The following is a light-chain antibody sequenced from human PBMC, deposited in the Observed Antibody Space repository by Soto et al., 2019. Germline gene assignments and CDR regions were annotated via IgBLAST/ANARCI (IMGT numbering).Light chain of an antibody. CDR1: SSNIGRGF. CDR3: AAWDDRLIAWV. CDR2: SNI. Sequence: QSVLTQPPPVSGTPGQRVTISCSGSSSNIGRGFVNWYQQLPGTAPKLLIYSNIQRPSGVPDRFSGSKSGTSASLAISGLQFGDEAHYYCAAWDDRLIAWVIGGGTKLTVL. J-gene: IGLJ3*02. V-gene: IGLV1-44*01.